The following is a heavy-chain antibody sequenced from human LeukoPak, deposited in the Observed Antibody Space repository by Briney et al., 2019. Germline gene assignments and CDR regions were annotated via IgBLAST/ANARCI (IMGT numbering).Heavy chain of an antibody. CDR2: INAGNGNT. Sequence: ASAKVSCKASGYTFTSHAMHWVRQAPGQRLEWMGWINAGNGNTKYSQKFQGRVTITRDTSASTAYMELSSLRSEDTAVYYCARAQRVGWLVLGYWGQGTLVTVSS. J-gene: IGHJ4*02. V-gene: IGHV1-3*01. D-gene: IGHD6-19*01. CDR1: GYTFTSHA. CDR3: ARAQRVGWLVLGY.